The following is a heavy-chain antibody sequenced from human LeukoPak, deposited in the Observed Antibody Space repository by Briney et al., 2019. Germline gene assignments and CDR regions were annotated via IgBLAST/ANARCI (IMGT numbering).Heavy chain of an antibody. Sequence: SETLSLTCTVSGGSISSSSYYWGWIRQPPGTGLEWIGSIYYSGSTYYNPSLKSRVTISLDTSKNQFSLKLSSVTAADTAIYYCARKDPGYSGYSDFDYWGQGTLVTVSS. V-gene: IGHV4-39*07. D-gene: IGHD5-12*01. CDR2: IYYSGST. CDR1: GGSISSSSYY. J-gene: IGHJ4*02. CDR3: ARKDPGYSGYSDFDY.